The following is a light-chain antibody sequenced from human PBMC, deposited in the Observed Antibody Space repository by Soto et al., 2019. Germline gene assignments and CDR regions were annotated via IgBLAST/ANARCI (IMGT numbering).Light chain of an antibody. CDR2: EVN. Sequence: QSVLTQPSSASGSPGQSVTISCTGTSSTIGDFNSVSWYQHHPDKAPKLVMYEVNKRPSGVPDCFSGSKSGNTASLTVSGLQAEDEADYYCSSYAGSNCLFGGGTKLTVL. V-gene: IGLV2-8*01. CDR1: SSTIGDFNS. J-gene: IGLJ2*01. CDR3: SSYAGSNCL.